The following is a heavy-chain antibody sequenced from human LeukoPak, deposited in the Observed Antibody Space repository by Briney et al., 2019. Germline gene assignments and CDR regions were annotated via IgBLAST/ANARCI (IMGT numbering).Heavy chain of an antibody. D-gene: IGHD3-3*01. J-gene: IGHJ4*02. Sequence: GGSLRLSCAASGFTFSGYAMSWVRQAPGKGLEWVSAISGSGGSTYYADSVKGRFTISRDNSKNTLYLQMNSLRAEDTAVYYCAKGAGYDFWSGYYWPDYWGQGTLVTVSS. V-gene: IGHV3-23*01. CDR1: GFTFSGYA. CDR2: ISGSGGST. CDR3: AKGAGYDFWSGYYWPDY.